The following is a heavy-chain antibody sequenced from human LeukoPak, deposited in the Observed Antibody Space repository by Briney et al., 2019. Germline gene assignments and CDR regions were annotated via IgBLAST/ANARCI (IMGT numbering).Heavy chain of an antibody. V-gene: IGHV1-3*01. J-gene: IGHJ6*02. Sequence: ASVKVSCKASGYTFTSYAMHWVRQAPGQRLEWMGWINAGNGNTKYSQKFQGRVTITRDTSASTAYMELSSLRPEDTAVYYCARAETGNYYYYGMDVWGQGTTVTVSS. D-gene: IGHD1-1*01. CDR3: ARAETGNYYYYGMDV. CDR1: GYTFTSYA. CDR2: INAGNGNT.